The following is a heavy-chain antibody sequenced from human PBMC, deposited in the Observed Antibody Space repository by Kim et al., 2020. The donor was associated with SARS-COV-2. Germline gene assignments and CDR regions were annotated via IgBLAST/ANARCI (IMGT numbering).Heavy chain of an antibody. V-gene: IGHV3-21*01. J-gene: IGHJ4*02. Sequence: GGSLRLSCAASGFTFSSYSMNWVRQAPGKGLEWVSSISSSSSYIYYADSVKGRFTISRDNAKNSLYLQMNSLRAEDTAVYYCARDRLAAAGTASAGYWGQGTLVTVSS. CDR2: ISSSSSYI. D-gene: IGHD6-13*01. CDR1: GFTFSSYS. CDR3: ARDRLAAAGTASAGY.